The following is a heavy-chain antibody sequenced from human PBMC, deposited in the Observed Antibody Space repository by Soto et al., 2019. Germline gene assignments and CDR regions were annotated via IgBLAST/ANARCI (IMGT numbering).Heavy chain of an antibody. CDR3: GRERDGTSWSSAEYLQH. J-gene: IGHJ1*01. D-gene: IGHD6-13*01. V-gene: IGHV1-18*01. CDR1: GYTFTTCG. Sequence: ASVKVSCKASGYTFTTCGIHWVRQAPGQGLEWMGRISGYNGNTNYAQKFQGRVTMTTDTSTTTAYMDLRSLRSDDTAVYYCGRERDGTSWSSAEYLQHWGQGTLVTVSS. CDR2: ISGYNGNT.